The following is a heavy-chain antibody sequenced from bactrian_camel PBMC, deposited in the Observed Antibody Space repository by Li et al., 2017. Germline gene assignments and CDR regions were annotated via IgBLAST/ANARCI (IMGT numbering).Heavy chain of an antibody. V-gene: IGHV3S55*01. D-gene: IGHD2*01. J-gene: IGHJ6*01. CDR3: TTDQPPFCRGGYCRGVGEFGY. CDR1: GVTYDSNY. CDR2: TDDDGTT. Sequence: VESGGGSVQAGGSLRLSCSATGVTYDSNYMGWFRQSPGREREGVAYTDDDGTTSYADSVRGRFTISRDNAKNTLYLQMNSLKTEDTAVYYCTTDQPPFCRGGYCRGVGEFGYWGQGTQVTVS.